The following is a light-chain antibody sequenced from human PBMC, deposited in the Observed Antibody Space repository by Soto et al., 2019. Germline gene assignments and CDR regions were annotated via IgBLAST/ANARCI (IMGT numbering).Light chain of an antibody. J-gene: IGKJ2*01. CDR1: QTISTY. Sequence: DLQMTQSPSSLSASVGDRVTITCRASQTISTYLNWYQQKPGKAPKLLIYAASSLQSGVPSRFSGSGSGTDFTLTISSLQPEDSAIYYCQQSHGIPYTFGQGTKLEIK. CDR2: AAS. V-gene: IGKV1-39*01. CDR3: QQSHGIPYT.